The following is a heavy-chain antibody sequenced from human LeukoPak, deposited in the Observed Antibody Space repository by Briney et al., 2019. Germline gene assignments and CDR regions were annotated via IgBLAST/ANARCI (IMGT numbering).Heavy chain of an antibody. CDR3: ARPARSCSGGSCHTLYFDY. D-gene: IGHD2-15*01. V-gene: IGHV1-69*05. CDR1: GGTFSSYA. CDR2: IIPIFGTA. Sequence: SVKVSCKASGGTFSSYAISWVRQAPGQGLEWMGRIIPIFGTANYAQKFQGRVTITTDESTSTAYMELSSLRSEDTAAYYCARPARSCSGGSCHTLYFDYWGQGTLVTVSS. J-gene: IGHJ4*02.